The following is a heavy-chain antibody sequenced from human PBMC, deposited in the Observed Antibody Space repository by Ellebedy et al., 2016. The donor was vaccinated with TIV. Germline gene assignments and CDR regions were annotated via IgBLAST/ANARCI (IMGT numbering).Heavy chain of an antibody. CDR3: ARKLRDTRGVTNYFDY. J-gene: IGHJ4*02. CDR2: IKSKTDGGTT. Sequence: GESLKISCAASGFTFSNAWMNWVRQAPGKGLEWVGRIKSKTDGGTTDYAAPVKGRFTISRDNSKNTLYLQMNSLRAEDTAVYYCARKLRDTRGVTNYFDYWGQGTLVTVSS. D-gene: IGHD3-10*01. CDR1: GFTFSNAW. V-gene: IGHV3-15*07.